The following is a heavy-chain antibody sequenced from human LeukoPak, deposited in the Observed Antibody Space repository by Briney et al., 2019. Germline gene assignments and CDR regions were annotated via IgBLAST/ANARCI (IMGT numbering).Heavy chain of an antibody. V-gene: IGHV1-18*01. CDR3: ARGSIGWELREVCDY. CDR2: ISPYNGYT. J-gene: IGHJ4*02. Sequence: ASVKVSCKASGYTFTSYGISWVRQAPGQGLEWMGWISPYNGYTSYAQNFQGRVTMTTDASTSTAYMELSSLRSEDTAVYYCARGSIGWELREVCDYWGQGTLVTVSS. CDR1: GYTFTSYG. D-gene: IGHD1-26*01.